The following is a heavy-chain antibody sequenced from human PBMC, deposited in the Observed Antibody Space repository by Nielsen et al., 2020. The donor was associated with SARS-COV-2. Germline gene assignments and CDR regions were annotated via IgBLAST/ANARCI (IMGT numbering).Heavy chain of an antibody. CDR1: GFSFSSYE. CDR3: TRGFYSQSDY. J-gene: IGHJ4*02. Sequence: GESLKISCEASGFSFSSYEMNWVRQAPGKGLEWVSSISGDSYYIFYSDSVKGRFTISRDNGKNSLYLQMNSLRSEDTALYYCTRGFYSQSDYWGQGTLVTVSS. CDR2: ISGDSYYI. V-gene: IGHV3-21*01. D-gene: IGHD2-15*01.